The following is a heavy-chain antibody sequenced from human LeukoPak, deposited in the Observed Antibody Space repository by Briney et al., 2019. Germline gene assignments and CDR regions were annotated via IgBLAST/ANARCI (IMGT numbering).Heavy chain of an antibody. J-gene: IGHJ6*03. V-gene: IGHV1-2*02. Sequence: ASVKVSCKASGYTFTGYYMHWVRQAPGQGLEWMGWINPNSGGTNYAQKFQGRVTMTRDTSISTAYMELSRLRSDDTAVYYCARDWAARRDYYYMDVWGKGITVTVSS. D-gene: IGHD6-6*01. CDR1: GYTFTGYY. CDR2: INPNSGGT. CDR3: ARDWAARRDYYYMDV.